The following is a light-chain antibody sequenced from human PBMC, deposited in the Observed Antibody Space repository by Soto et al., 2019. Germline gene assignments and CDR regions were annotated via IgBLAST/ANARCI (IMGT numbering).Light chain of an antibody. J-gene: IGKJ1*01. CDR2: AAS. Sequence: DIQMTQSPSSLSASVGDRVPIACRASQSISSYLNWYQQKPGKAPEVLIYAASSLQSGVPSRFSGSGSGTDFTLAISSLQPEDFAVYYCQQYNNWPLTFGQGTKVDIK. CDR3: QQYNNWPLT. V-gene: IGKV1-39*01. CDR1: QSISSY.